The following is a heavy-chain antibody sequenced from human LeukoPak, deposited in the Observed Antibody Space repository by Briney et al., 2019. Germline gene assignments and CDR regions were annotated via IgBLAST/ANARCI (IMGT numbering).Heavy chain of an antibody. CDR1: GFTFSDYY. D-gene: IGHD4-17*01. J-gene: IGHJ4*02. CDR2: ISSSGSTI. V-gene: IGHV3-11*04. Sequence: PGGSLRLSCAASGFTFSDYYMSWIRQAPGKGLGWVSYISSSGSTIYYADSVKGRFTISRDNAKNSLYLQMNSLRAEDTAVFYCARDLRAGLLPLEDYWGQGTLVTVSS. CDR3: ARDLRAGLLPLEDY.